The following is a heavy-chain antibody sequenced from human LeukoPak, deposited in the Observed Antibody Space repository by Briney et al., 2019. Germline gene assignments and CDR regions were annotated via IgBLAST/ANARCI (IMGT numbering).Heavy chain of an antibody. CDR2: INAGNGNT. J-gene: IGHJ5*02. V-gene: IGHV1-3*01. CDR1: GYTFTSYA. D-gene: IGHD2-2*01. CDR3: ASLPGSLGTSHWKWFDP. Sequence: ASVKVSCKASGYTFTSYAMHWVRQAPGQRLEWMGWINAGNGNTKYSQKFQGRVTITADESTSTAYMELSSLRSEDTAVYYCASLPGSLGTSHWKWFDPWGQGTLVTVSS.